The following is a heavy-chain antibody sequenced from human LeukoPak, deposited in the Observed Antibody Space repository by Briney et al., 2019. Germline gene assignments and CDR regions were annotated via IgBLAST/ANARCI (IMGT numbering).Heavy chain of an antibody. J-gene: IGHJ3*02. V-gene: IGHV3-30*18. CDR3: AKDLYGGTRRDAFDI. CDR1: GFPFSSYG. D-gene: IGHD4-23*01. Sequence: RSLSLSCAASGFPFSSYGMHWVRQAPGKGLEWVAVISYDGSNKYYADSVKGRFTISRDNSKNTLYLQMNSLRAEDTAVYYCAKDLYGGTRRDAFDIWGQGTMVTVSS. CDR2: ISYDGSNK.